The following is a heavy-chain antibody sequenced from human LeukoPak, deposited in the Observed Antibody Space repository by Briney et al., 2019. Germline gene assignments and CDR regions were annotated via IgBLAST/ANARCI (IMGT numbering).Heavy chain of an antibody. CDR2: ISGSGDST. D-gene: IGHD1-26*01. CDR1: GFTFSSYS. CDR3: AKDHVGRSGSYLAFDY. Sequence: GGSLRLSCAASGFTFSSYSMNWVRQAPGKGLEWVSVISGSGDSTYYSDSVKGRFTISRDNSKNTLHLQMNSLRAEDTAVYYCAKDHVGRSGSYLAFDYWGQGTLVTVSS. V-gene: IGHV3-23*01. J-gene: IGHJ4*02.